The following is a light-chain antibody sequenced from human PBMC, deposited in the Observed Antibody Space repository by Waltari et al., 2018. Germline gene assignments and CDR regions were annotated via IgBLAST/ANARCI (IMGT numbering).Light chain of an antibody. Sequence: IVMTQSPATLSIPPGETATLSCRASQGISSNLAWYQQKPGQAPRLLMYGKSTRASGFPAGFSGSGSGTEFTLTISSLQSEDFATYYCQQYDIWPYTCGQGTKLEIK. J-gene: IGKJ2*01. CDR2: GKS. CDR3: QQYDIWPYT. CDR1: QGISSN. V-gene: IGKV3-15*01.